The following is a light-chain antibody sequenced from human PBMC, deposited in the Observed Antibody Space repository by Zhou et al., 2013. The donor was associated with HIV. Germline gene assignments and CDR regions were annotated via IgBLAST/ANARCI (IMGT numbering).Light chain of an antibody. CDR2: DTS. CDR1: QTVSRSF. Sequence: EIVLTQSPGTLSLFPGERAILSCRASQTVSRSFLNWYQQKPGQAPSLLIYDTSRRATGIPDRFSGSGSGTDFTLTISRLEPEDFAVYFCQQSDTPPLTFGGGTKVEIK. CDR3: QQSDTPPLT. V-gene: IGKV3-20*01. J-gene: IGKJ4*01.